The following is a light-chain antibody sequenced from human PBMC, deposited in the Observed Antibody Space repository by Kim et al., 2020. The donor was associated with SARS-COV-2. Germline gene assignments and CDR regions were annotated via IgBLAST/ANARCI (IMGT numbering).Light chain of an antibody. CDR3: QQHSTWPYT. Sequence: EIVLTQSPATLSLSPGVRATLSCRASQSVSSYLVWYQQKPGQAPRLVIYDAFNRATGIPARFSGSGSGTDLTLTISSLEPEDFAVYFCQQHSTWPYTFGQGTKLEI. CDR2: DAF. J-gene: IGKJ2*01. V-gene: IGKV3-11*01. CDR1: QSVSSY.